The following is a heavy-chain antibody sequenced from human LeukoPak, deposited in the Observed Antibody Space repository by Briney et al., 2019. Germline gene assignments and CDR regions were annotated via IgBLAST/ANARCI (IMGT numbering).Heavy chain of an antibody. CDR1: GGTFSSYA. V-gene: IGHV1-69*06. D-gene: IGHD3-22*01. J-gene: IGHJ4*02. CDR2: IIPIFGTA. CDR3: ARGPSGYDSRYYFDY. Sequence: GASVKVSCKASGGTFSSYAISWARQAPGQGLEWMGGIIPIFGTANYAQKFQGRVTITADKSTSTAYMELSSLRSEDTAVYYCARGPSGYDSRYYFDYWGQGTLVTVSS.